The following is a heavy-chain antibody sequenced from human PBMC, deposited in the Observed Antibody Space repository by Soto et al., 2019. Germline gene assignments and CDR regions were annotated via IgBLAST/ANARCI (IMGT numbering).Heavy chain of an antibody. V-gene: IGHV1-18*01. D-gene: IGHD3-10*01. J-gene: IGHJ5*02. CDR1: GYIFTTYS. CDR2: VSASNGKT. Sequence: QIQLVQSGSEVRMPGASVKVSCKASGYIFTTYSITWVRQAPGQGLEWMGWVSASNGKTNYAQKFEDRVTMTTDTSTTTDYMEVRSLRSDDTAVYYCAREAFGVQASWFDPWGQGTLVTVSS. CDR3: AREAFGVQASWFDP.